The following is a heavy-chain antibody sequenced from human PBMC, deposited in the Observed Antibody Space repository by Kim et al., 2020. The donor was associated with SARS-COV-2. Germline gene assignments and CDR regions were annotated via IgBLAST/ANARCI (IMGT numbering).Heavy chain of an antibody. CDR1: GFTLSDYY. D-gene: IGHD6-13*01. J-gene: IGHJ4*02. Sequence: GGSLRLSCAASGFTLSDYYMTWIRRAPGEGLEWISYISTHGNLINYADSVKGRFTISRDKAKNSLYLQMNSLRAEDTAVYYCARFAYSSSWYLDYWGQGTLVTVSS. V-gene: IGHV3-11*01. CDR3: ARFAYSSSWYLDY. CDR2: ISTHGNLI.